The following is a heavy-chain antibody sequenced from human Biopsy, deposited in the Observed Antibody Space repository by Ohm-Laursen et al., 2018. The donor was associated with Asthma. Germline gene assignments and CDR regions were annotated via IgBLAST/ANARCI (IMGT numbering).Heavy chain of an antibody. Sequence: SLRLSCAASGFVFSQCGMHWVRQGPGKGLEWVALVSSDGHNKYYEDSVKGRFTISRDNSRKRLYLQINRLTVEDSAVYFCARQSGQDYGDSSGFDSWGQGTKVAVSS. D-gene: IGHD3-22*01. CDR1: GFVFSQCG. V-gene: IGHV3-30*03. CDR3: ARQSGQDYGDSSGFDS. CDR2: VSSDGHNK. J-gene: IGHJ3*02.